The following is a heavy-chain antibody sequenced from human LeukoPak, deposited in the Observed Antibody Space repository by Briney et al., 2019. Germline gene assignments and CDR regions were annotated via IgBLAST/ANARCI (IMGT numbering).Heavy chain of an antibody. CDR3: AKILRSGSYRVPADY. V-gene: IGHV3-23*01. Sequence: QPGGSLRLSCAASGFTFSSYAMSWVRQAPGKGLEWVSAISGSGGSTYYADSVKGRFPISGDNSKNTLYLQMNSLRAEDTAVYYCAKILRSGSYRVPADYWGQGTLVTVSS. J-gene: IGHJ4*02. CDR1: GFTFSSYA. D-gene: IGHD1-26*01. CDR2: ISGSGGST.